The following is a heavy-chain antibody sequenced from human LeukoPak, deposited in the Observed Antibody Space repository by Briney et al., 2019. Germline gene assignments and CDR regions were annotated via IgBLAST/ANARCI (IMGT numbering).Heavy chain of an antibody. J-gene: IGHJ4*02. CDR3: ARVSSGSGSGYHPTTPYYFDY. V-gene: IGHV4-31*03. D-gene: IGHD3-22*01. CDR2: IYYRGST. CDR1: GGSISSGGYY. Sequence: SETLSLTCTVSGGSISSGGYYWSWIRQHPGKGLEWIGYIYYRGSTYYNPSLKSRVTISVDTSKNQFSLKLSSVTAADTAVYYCARVSSGSGSGYHPTTPYYFDYWGQGTLVTVSS.